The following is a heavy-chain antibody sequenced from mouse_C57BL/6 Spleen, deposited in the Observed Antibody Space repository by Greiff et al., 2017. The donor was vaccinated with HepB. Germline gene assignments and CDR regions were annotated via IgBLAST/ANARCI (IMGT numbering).Heavy chain of an antibody. D-gene: IGHD1-1*01. Sequence: QVQLQQPGAELVLPGASVKLSCKASGYTFTSYWMHWVKQRPGQGLEWIGEIDPSDSYTTYNQKFKGKSTLTVDKSSSTAYMQLSSLTSEDSAVYYCARTLSIYYYGSSLDCWGQGTTLTVSS. V-gene: IGHV1-69*01. CDR2: IDPSDSYT. CDR1: GYTFTSYW. CDR3: ARTLSIYYYGSSLDC. J-gene: IGHJ2*01.